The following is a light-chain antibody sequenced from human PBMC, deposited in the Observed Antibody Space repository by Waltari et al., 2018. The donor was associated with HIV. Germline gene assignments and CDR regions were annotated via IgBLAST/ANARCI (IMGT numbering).Light chain of an antibody. CDR1: QSVNNF. Sequence: DIQMTPSPSSLSASVGDIVTITCRASQSVNNFLNWYQQKPGKAPKLLISAASSLHSGVPSRFSGSGSGTDFTLTISSLLPENFATYYCQQSYSTPLTFGGGTKVEIK. CDR3: QQSYSTPLT. J-gene: IGKJ4*01. V-gene: IGKV1-39*01. CDR2: AAS.